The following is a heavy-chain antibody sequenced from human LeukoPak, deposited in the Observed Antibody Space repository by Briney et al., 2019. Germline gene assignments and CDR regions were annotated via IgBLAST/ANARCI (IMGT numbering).Heavy chain of an antibody. CDR3: ARCSGYDFFYPD. Sequence: GGSLRLSCAASGFTFSSFVMNWVRQAPGKGLEWVANIKQDGSEKYYVDSVKGRFTISRDNAKNSLYLQMNSLRAEDTAVYYCARCSGYDFFYPDWGQGTMVTVSS. CDR1: GFTFSSFV. D-gene: IGHD5-12*01. CDR2: IKQDGSEK. J-gene: IGHJ3*01. V-gene: IGHV3-7*04.